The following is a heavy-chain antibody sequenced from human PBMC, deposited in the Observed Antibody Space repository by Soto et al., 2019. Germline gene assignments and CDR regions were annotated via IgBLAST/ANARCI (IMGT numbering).Heavy chain of an antibody. CDR1: GYTFSSYA. Sequence: QVHLVQSGAEVRKPGASVKVSCKASGYTFSSYAMHWVRQAPGQRLEWMGWINAGYGNTKSSQKFQDRVTISRDTSASTAYMELTSLRSADTAVYYCARDTGDGTFAFSGQGTLVTVSS. CDR3: ARDTGDGTFAF. CDR2: INAGYGNT. V-gene: IGHV1-3*01. D-gene: IGHD1-1*01. J-gene: IGHJ4*02.